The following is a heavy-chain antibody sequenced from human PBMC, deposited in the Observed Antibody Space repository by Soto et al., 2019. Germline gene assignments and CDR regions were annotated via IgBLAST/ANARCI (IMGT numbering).Heavy chain of an antibody. Sequence: GGSLRLSCASSGFTFSNYNMNWVRQAPGKGLEWVSSISSSSSTIYYADSVKGRFTISRDNAKNSLYLQMNSLRDEDTAVYYCASRYYYDSSGYYYPYYYWGQGTLVTVSS. CDR3: ASRYYYDSSGYYYPYYY. V-gene: IGHV3-48*02. CDR1: GFTFSNYN. D-gene: IGHD3-22*01. CDR2: ISSSSSTI. J-gene: IGHJ4*02.